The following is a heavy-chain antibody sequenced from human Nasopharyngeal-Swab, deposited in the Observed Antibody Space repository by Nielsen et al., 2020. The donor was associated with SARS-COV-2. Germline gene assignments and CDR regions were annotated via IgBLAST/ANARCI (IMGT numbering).Heavy chain of an antibody. CDR3: VRGWRSNSFDY. D-gene: IGHD2/OR15-2a*01. CDR2: IDNNGGAT. Sequence: GGSLRLSCSASGFTFTSYAMNWVRQAPGKGLEFVSAIDNNGGATYYADSVKGRFTISRDNSKSTLYLQLSSLRGDDTAVYYCVRGWRSNSFDYWGQGARVTVSA. V-gene: IGHV3-64D*06. J-gene: IGHJ4*01. CDR1: GFTFTSYA.